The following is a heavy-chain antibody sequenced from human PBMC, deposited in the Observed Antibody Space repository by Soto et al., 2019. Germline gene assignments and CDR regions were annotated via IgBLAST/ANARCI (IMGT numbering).Heavy chain of an antibody. V-gene: IGHV4-31*03. J-gene: IGHJ4*02. CDR1: GGSISSGGYY. CDR3: AREEGTIFGVATTHGY. CDR2: IYYSGST. Sequence: QVQLQESGPGLVKPSQTLSLTCTVSGGSISSGGYYWSWIRQHPGKGLEWIGYIYYSGSTYYNPSLKSRVTISVDTSKNQSSLKLSSVTAADTAVYYCAREEGTIFGVATTHGYWGQGTLVTVSS. D-gene: IGHD3-3*01.